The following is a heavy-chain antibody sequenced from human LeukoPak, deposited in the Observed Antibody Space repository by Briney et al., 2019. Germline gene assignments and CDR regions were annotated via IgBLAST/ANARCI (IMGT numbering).Heavy chain of an antibody. Sequence: PGGSLRLSCAASGFTDNTNHMSWVRQAPGKGLEWVSIINNGDTTYYADSVKGRFTLSRDNSKNTLYLQMNSLRAEDTAVYYCAKDPGPLVADYWGQGTLVTVSS. J-gene: IGHJ4*02. CDR2: INNGDTT. CDR1: GFTDNTNH. D-gene: IGHD2-15*01. V-gene: IGHV3-66*01. CDR3: AKDPGPLVADY.